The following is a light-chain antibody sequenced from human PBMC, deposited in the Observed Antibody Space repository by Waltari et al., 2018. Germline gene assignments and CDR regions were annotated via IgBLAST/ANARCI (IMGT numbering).Light chain of an antibody. CDR2: DAS. Sequence: DIQMTQSPPTLSASVVDRVTFTCQASQDISHYLNWYQQKPGKAPKLLIYDASNLERGAPSRFSGSGSGTDFTFTISRLETEDIATYYCQQYDGLPYTFGQGTKLEIK. CDR3: QQYDGLPYT. V-gene: IGKV1-33*01. CDR1: QDISHY. J-gene: IGKJ2*01.